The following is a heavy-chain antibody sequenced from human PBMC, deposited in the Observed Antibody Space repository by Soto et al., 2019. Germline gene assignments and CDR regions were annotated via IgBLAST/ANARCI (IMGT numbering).Heavy chain of an antibody. CDR2: IRSKAYGGTT. CDR3: TRYTSTSGYSYFGMDV. V-gene: IGHV3-49*03. CDR1: GFTFGDYA. D-gene: IGHD2-2*01. Sequence: GGSLRLSCTGSGFTFGDYAMSWSRQAPGKGLEWVGVIRSKAYGGTTESAASVKGRFTISRDDSRSIAYLQMNSLQSEDTGVYYCTRYTSTSGYSYFGMDVWGHGTTVTVSS. J-gene: IGHJ6*02.